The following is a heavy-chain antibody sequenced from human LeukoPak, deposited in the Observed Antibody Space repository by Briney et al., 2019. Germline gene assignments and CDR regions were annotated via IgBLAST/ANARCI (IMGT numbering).Heavy chain of an antibody. CDR1: GITFSNYA. CDR3: AGRPTGYSSGYIH. V-gene: IGHV3-23*01. J-gene: IGHJ4*02. D-gene: IGHD5-18*01. Sequence: GSLRLSCVASGITFSNYAVSWVRQAPEKGLDWVSVISGSAHKIRYADSVKGRFTISRDNSENIVYLQMNNLRVKDTAVYYCAGRPTGYSSGYIHWGQGTLVTVSS. CDR2: ISGSAHKI.